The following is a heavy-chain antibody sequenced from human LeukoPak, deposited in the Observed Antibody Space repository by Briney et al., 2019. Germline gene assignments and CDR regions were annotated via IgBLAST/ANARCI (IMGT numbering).Heavy chain of an antibody. J-gene: IGHJ4*02. CDR1: AYTFTAYY. CDR2: INPNSGGT. CDR3: AREGLGGLLSDY. Sequence: ASVKVSCKASAYTFTAYYIHWVRQAPGQGLEWMGWINPNSGGTNYAQKFQGRVTMTRDTSISTAYMELSRLRSNDTAVYYCAREGLGGLLSDYWGRGTLVTVSS. V-gene: IGHV1-2*02. D-gene: IGHD1-26*01.